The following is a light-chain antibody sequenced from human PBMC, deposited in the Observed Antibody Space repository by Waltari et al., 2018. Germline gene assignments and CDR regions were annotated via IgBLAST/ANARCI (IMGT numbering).Light chain of an antibody. CDR3: QQYSTSPFT. V-gene: IGKV4-1*01. Sequence: DIVLTQSPASLSVSLGERATITCPSRQSVSFLSREKNFLAWYQQKSRQAPKLLLCWACGRESGVPDRVSGSGSGTNFTLTISSLQAEDAAVYYCQQYSTSPFTFGPGTTVEI. CDR2: WAC. CDR1: QSVSFLSREKNF. J-gene: IGKJ3*01.